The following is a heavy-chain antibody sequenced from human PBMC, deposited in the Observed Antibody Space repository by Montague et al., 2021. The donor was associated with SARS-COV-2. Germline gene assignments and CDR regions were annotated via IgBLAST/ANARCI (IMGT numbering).Heavy chain of an antibody. V-gene: IGHV4-31*03. D-gene: IGHD3-3*01. CDR2: HNYSSSY. CDR3: ARALRRVVSKHFDY. Sequence: TLSLTCTVSGGSFSSYDCYWICFRQHPGQDLDWNCNHNYSSSYNHYPYLKIRVTISVDTSKNQFSLKLSSVTAADTAVYYCARALRRVVSKHFDYWGQGTLVTVSS. J-gene: IGHJ4*02. CDR1: GGSFSSYDCY.